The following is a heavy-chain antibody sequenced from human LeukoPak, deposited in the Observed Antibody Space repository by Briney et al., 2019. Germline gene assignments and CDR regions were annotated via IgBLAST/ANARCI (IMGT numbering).Heavy chain of an antibody. CDR2: ISAYNGNT. V-gene: IGHV1-18*01. CDR1: GYTFTSYG. J-gene: IGHJ6*02. Sequence: GASVKVSCKASGYTFTSYGISWVRQAPGQGLEWMGWISAYNGNTNYAQKLQGRVTMTTDTSTSTAYMELRSLRSDDTAVYYCARVSPLTISKTFSYYYYGMDVWGQGTTVTVSS. CDR3: ARVSPLTISKTFSYYYYGMDV. D-gene: IGHD3-3*01.